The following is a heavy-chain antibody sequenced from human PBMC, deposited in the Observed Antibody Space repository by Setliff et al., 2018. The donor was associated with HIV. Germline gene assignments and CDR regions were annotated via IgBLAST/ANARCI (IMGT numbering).Heavy chain of an antibody. J-gene: IGHJ4*02. V-gene: IGHV4-39*01. D-gene: IGHD6-13*01. CDR2: IYYRGST. CDR3: ARLTRKTTAGH. CDR1: GGSISSSSYY. Sequence: SETLSLTCTVSGGSISSSSYYWGWIRQPPGKGLEWIGSIYYRGSTYYNPSLNSRVTISVDTSKHQFSLKLNSVTAADTAVYYCARLTRKTTAGHWGQGTLVTVSS.